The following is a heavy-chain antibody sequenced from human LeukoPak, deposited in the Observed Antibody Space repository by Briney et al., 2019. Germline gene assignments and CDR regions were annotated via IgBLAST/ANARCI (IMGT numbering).Heavy chain of an antibody. J-gene: IGHJ5*02. D-gene: IGHD2-15*01. CDR1: GFTLSSYW. Sequence: PGGSLRLSCAAPGFTLSSYWMTWVRQAPGKGLEWVANIKQDGSEKYYVDSVKGRFSISRDNAKNSLFLQMNSLRAEDTAVYYCARDRSPCSGGRCYSYNWFDPWGQGTLVTVSS. CDR2: IKQDGSEK. V-gene: IGHV3-7*04. CDR3: ARDRSPCSGGRCYSYNWFDP.